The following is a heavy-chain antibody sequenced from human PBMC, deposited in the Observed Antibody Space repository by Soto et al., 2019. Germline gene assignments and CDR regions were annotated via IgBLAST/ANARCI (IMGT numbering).Heavy chain of an antibody. Sequence: SETLSLTCTVSGGSISSGGYYWSWIRQHPGRGLEWIGYIYYSGSTYYNPSLKSRVTISVDTSKNQFSLKLSSVTAADTAVYYCARGRLQSSRALDYWGQGTLVTVSS. D-gene: IGHD3-16*01. CDR2: IYYSGST. CDR3: ARGRLQSSRALDY. J-gene: IGHJ4*02. CDR1: GGSISSGGYY. V-gene: IGHV4-31*03.